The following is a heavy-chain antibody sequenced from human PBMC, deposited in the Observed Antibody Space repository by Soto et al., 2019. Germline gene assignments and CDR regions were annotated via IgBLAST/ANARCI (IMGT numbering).Heavy chain of an antibody. D-gene: IGHD3-22*01. CDR1: GFTFSNYS. V-gene: IGHV3-33*01. CDR3: ARDRYSYDSRAYQGVDWYFDR. J-gene: IGHJ2*01. Sequence: GGSLRLSCAASGFTFSNYSMHWVRQAPGKGLEWVAVIWYDGSHESYADSVKGRFTISRDNSKNTLYLQMNSLRADDTAVYYCARDRYSYDSRAYQGVDWYFDRWGRGTLVTVSS. CDR2: IWYDGSHE.